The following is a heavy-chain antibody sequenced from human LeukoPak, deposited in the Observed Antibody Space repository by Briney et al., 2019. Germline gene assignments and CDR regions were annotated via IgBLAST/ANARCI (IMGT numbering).Heavy chain of an antibody. CDR3: ASDPTVASSY. V-gene: IGHV3-21*01. CDR2: ISSSSSYI. J-gene: IGHJ4*02. CDR1: GFTFSHYS. D-gene: IGHD4-23*01. Sequence: GGSLRLSCAASGFTFSHYSMNWVCEAPGKGLEWVSSISSSSSYINYADSVKGRFTISRDNAKNSLYLQMNSLRAEDTAVYYCASDPTVASSYWGQGTPVTVSS.